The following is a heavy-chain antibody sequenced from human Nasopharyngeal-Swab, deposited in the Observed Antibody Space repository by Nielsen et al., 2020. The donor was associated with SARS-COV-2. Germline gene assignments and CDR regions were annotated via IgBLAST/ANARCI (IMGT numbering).Heavy chain of an antibody. D-gene: IGHD6-13*01. J-gene: IGHJ5*02. Sequence: ASVKVSCKASGYTFTNYNLHWVRQAPGQGLEWMGVINPSGGSANYAQKFQGRVTTTRDTSTNIVYMELSSLESEDMAVYYCARSAVAAAGWGWFDPWGQGTLVTVSS. V-gene: IGHV1-46*01. CDR2: INPSGGSA. CDR3: ARSAVAAAGWGWFDP. CDR1: GYTFTNYN.